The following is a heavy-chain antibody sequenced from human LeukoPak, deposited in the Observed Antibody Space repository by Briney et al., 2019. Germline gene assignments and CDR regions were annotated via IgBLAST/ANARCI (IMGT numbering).Heavy chain of an antibody. J-gene: IGHJ4*02. CDR2: IYHSGSS. V-gene: IGHV4-38-2*01. CDR1: GYSVSSGYY. D-gene: IGHD3-16*01. CDR3: ARGGFFSRVGGGGYFDY. Sequence: SETLSLTCAVSGYSVSSGYYWGWIRQPPGTGLEWIGSIYHSGSSYYNPSLKSRVTISVDTSKNQFSLKLSSVTAADTAVFYWARGGFFSRVGGGGYFDYWGQGTLVTVSS.